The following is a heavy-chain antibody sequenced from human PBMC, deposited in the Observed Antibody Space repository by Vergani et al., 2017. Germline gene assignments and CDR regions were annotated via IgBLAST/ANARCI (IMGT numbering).Heavy chain of an antibody. Sequence: QVQLVESGGGVVQRGGSLRLSCATSGFTLSNYDMQWIRQGPGKGLEFVAFIQFDGSNQYYADSVKGRFTLSRDFSKNTLYLQMNSLRTDDTATYYCAKLFRGWGIDYWGQGNQVIVSS. V-gene: IGHV3-30*02. CDR1: GFTLSNYD. J-gene: IGHJ4*02. CDR2: IQFDGSNQ. CDR3: AKLFRGWGIDY. D-gene: IGHD3-16*01.